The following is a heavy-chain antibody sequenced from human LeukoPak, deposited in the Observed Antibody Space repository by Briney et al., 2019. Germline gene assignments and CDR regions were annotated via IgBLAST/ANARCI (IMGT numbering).Heavy chain of an antibody. D-gene: IGHD3-3*01. CDR1: GFTFSNYA. CDR3: AKPENDIWSGSSNWFDP. Sequence: GGSLRLSCAASGFTFSNYATTWVRQAPGKGLEWVSAIRGSDTTTYYADSVKGRFTISRDNSKNTLYLQMNSLRAEDTAVYYCAKPENDIWSGSSNWFDPWGQGTLVTVSS. V-gene: IGHV3-23*01. J-gene: IGHJ5*02. CDR2: IRGSDTTT.